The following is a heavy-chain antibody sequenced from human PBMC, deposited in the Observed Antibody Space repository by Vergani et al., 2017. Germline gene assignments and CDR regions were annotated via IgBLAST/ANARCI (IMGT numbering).Heavy chain of an antibody. Sequence: QVPLQESGPGLVNPSETLSLTCSVSGGSITNYYWSWIRQAAGKGLEWIGRVSVSGSTDSHPSLRSRVTMSIDTSTNQFSLKLTSVTAADTAIYYCAGGTPIIDYWGQGSLVTVSS. CDR1: GGSITNYY. D-gene: IGHD5-24*01. CDR3: AGGTPIIDY. V-gene: IGHV4-4*07. CDR2: VSVSGST. J-gene: IGHJ4*02.